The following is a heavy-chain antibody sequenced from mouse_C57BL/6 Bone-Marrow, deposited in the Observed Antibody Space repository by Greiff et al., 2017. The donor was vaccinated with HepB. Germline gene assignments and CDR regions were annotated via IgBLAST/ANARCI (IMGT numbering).Heavy chain of an antibody. Sequence: LPHSFSSLVIPDASVKMSFTASGFNRKNDYMHWGNKRPEQGLEWIGWIDPENGDTEYASKFQGKATITADTSSNTAYLQLSSLTSEDTAVYYCLWLRRGYFDYWGQGTTLTVSS. V-gene: IGHV14-4*01. CDR3: LWLRRGYFDY. J-gene: IGHJ2*01. D-gene: IGHD2-2*01. CDR2: IDPENGDT. CDR1: GFNRKNDY.